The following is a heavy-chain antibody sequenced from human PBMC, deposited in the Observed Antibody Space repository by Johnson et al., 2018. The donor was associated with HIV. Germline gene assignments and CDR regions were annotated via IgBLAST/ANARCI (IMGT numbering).Heavy chain of an antibody. CDR3: ARDRGYLDAFDI. CDR1: GFTFDDYA. J-gene: IGHJ3*02. V-gene: IGHV3-43D*03. D-gene: IGHD1-26*01. Sequence: VQLVESGGVVVQPGGSLRLSCAASGFTFDDYAMHWVRQAPGKGLEWVSLISWDGGSTYYADSVKGRFTISRDNSKNTLYLQMNSLRAEDTAVFYCARDRGYLDAFDIWGQGTMVTVSS. CDR2: ISWDGGST.